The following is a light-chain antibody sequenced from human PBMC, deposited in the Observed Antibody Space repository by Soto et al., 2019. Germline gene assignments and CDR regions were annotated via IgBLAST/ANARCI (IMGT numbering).Light chain of an antibody. CDR3: QHYNSYSEA. J-gene: IGKJ1*01. CDR1: QTISSW. Sequence: DIQMTQSPSTLSGSVGDRVIITCRASQTISSWLAWYQQKPGKAPKLLIYKASTLKSGVPSRFSGSGSGTEFTLTISSVQPDDFATYYCQHYNSYSEAFGQGTKVDIK. V-gene: IGKV1-5*03. CDR2: KAS.